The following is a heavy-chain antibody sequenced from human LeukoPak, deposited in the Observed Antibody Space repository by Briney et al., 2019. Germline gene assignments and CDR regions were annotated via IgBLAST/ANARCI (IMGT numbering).Heavy chain of an antibody. CDR2: IYPAESDT. V-gene: IGHV5-51*01. CDR1: GSSFTTYW. Sequence: ASVTVSCKGSGSSFTTYWIAWVRQLPEKGLEWMGIIYPAESDTTYSPSFQGQVTLSVDKSINTPYLQWSRLKASDTAIYYCARLSLRFPGGRFDPWGQGTLVTVSS. D-gene: IGHD4-17*01. CDR3: ARLSLRFPGGRFDP. J-gene: IGHJ5*02.